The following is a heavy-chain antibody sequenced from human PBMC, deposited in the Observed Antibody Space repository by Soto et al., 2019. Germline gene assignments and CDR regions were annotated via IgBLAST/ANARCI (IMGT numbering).Heavy chain of an antibody. CDR3: AKDRRGHYYYYYGMDV. CDR1: GFSFSSYG. CDR2: ISYDGSNK. D-gene: IGHD3-10*01. J-gene: IGHJ6*02. V-gene: IGHV3-30*18. Sequence: QVQLVESGGGVVQPGRSLRLSCAASGFSFSSYGMHWVRQAPGKGLEWVAVISYDGSNKYYADSVKGRFTISRDNSKNTLYLQMNSLRAEDTAVYYRAKDRRGHYYYYYGMDVWGQGTTVTVSS.